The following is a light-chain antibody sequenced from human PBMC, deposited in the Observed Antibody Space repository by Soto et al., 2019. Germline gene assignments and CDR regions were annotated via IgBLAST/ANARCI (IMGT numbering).Light chain of an antibody. V-gene: IGLV2-14*03. CDR1: SSDVGGYNY. CDR3: SSYTSSSTLSTYV. Sequence: QSALTQPASVSGSPGQSITISCTGTSSDVGGYNYVSWYQHHPGKAPKLMIYDFSKRPSGVSNRFSFSKSGNTAALMISGLHAEEDVDYYCSSYTSSSTLSTYVFGTGTKLTVL. CDR2: DFS. J-gene: IGLJ1*01.